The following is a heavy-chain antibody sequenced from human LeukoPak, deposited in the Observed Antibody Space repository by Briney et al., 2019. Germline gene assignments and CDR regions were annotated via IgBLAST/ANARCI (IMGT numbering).Heavy chain of an antibody. D-gene: IGHD1-26*01. Sequence: PGGSLRLSCAASGLTSSTYWMSWVRQAPGKGLEWVANMNQDGSEKYYVDSVRGRFTISRDNAKNSLYLQMNSLRVEDTAVYYCARGGSLGGQGTLVTVSS. V-gene: IGHV3-7*01. J-gene: IGHJ4*02. CDR1: GLTSSTYW. CDR2: MNQDGSEK. CDR3: ARGGSL.